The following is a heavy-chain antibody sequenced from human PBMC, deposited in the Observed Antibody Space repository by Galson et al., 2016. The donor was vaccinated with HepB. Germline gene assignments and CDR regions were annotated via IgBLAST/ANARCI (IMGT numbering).Heavy chain of an antibody. CDR1: GGSVSSGSNY. CDR2: IYSSGGS. CDR3: ARHTRYFNLPEVTGGYFFDY. J-gene: IGHJ4*02. D-gene: IGHD2-2*01. V-gene: IGHV4-61*02. Sequence: TLSLTCSVSGGSVSSGSNYWNWIRQTAGKGLEWIGRIYSSGGSDYNPSLKSRLTISLDTSKNQFSLKLSSLTAADTAIYFCARHTRYFNLPEVTGGYFFDYWGQGTVVTVSS.